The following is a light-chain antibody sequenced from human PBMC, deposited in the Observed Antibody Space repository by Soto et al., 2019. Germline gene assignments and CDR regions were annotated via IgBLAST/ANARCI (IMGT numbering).Light chain of an antibody. CDR2: EVN. CDR3: CSFAGNSPYV. CDR1: NSNVGSYKL. V-gene: IGLV2-23*02. Sequence: QSALTQPASVSGSPGQSITISCTGTNSNVGSYKLVSWYQHHPGKAPKRIIYEVNNRPSGVSNRFSGSKSANTASLTISGLQAEDESEYYCCSFAGNSPYVFGTGTKLTVL. J-gene: IGLJ1*01.